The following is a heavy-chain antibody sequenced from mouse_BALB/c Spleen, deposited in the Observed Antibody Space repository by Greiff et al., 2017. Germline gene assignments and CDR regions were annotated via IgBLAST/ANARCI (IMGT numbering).Heavy chain of an antibody. CDR3: ARGRGGAMDY. Sequence: QVQLQQSGAELARPGASVKLSCKASGYTFTSYWMQWVKQRPGQGLEWIGAIYPGDGDTRYTQKFKGKATLTADKSSSTAYMQLSSLASEDSAVYYCARGRGGAMDYWGQGTSVTVSS. J-gene: IGHJ4*01. CDR2: IYPGDGDT. V-gene: IGHV1-87*01. CDR1: GYTFTSYW.